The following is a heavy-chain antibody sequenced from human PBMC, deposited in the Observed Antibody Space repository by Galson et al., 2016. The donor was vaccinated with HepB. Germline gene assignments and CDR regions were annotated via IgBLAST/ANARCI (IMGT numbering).Heavy chain of an antibody. Sequence: WVRQAPGRGLEWVAVISNDGSDKQYVDSVKGRFTVSRDNSKNTLFLQMNSLRVEDTAVYYCAKLDCGRNCPRDYWGQGTQVTVSS. CDR2: ISNDGSDK. V-gene: IGHV3-30*18. CDR3: AKLDCGRNCPRDY. J-gene: IGHJ4*02. D-gene: IGHD2-21*02.